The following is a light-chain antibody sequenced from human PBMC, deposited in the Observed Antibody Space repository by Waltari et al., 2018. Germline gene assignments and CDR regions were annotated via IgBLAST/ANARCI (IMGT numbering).Light chain of an antibody. J-gene: IGKJ1*01. CDR2: GAS. Sequence: EIEMTQSPDTLSVSPGERATLSCRASQSVSSNIAWYQQKPGQAPRLLIYGASTRATGIPARFSGSGSGTEFTLTISSLQSEDFAVYYCQQYNNWPPWTFGQGTKVEIK. CDR1: QSVSSN. CDR3: QQYNNWPPWT. V-gene: IGKV3-15*01.